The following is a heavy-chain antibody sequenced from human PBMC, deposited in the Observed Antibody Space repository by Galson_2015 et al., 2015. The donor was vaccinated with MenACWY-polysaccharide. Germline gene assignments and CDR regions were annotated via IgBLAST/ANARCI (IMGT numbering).Heavy chain of an antibody. CDR2: ISGSGGNT. CDR3: AKVRGAVTGTLDY. D-gene: IGHD6-19*01. J-gene: IGHJ4*02. Sequence: SLRLSCAASGFTFSSYAMSWVRQAPGKGLEWVSAISGSGGNTYYADSVKGRFTISSDNSKNTLYLQMNSLRAEDTAVYYCAKVRGAVTGTLDYWGLGTLVTVSS. V-gene: IGHV3-23*01. CDR1: GFTFSSYA.